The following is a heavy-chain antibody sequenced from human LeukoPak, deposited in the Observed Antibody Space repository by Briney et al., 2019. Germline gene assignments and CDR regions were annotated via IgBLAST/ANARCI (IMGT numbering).Heavy chain of an antibody. Sequence: GGSLRLSCAASGFTFSSYAMRWVRQAPGKGLEWVAVISYDGSNKYYADSVKGRFTISRDNSKNTLYLQMNSLRAEDTAVYYCARCPYDFWSGYAVDYWGQGTLVTVSS. V-gene: IGHV3-30*04. CDR2: ISYDGSNK. D-gene: IGHD3-3*01. J-gene: IGHJ4*02. CDR1: GFTFSSYA. CDR3: ARCPYDFWSGYAVDY.